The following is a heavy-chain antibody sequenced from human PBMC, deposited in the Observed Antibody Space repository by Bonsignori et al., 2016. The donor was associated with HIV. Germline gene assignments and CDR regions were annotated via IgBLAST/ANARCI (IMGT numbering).Heavy chain of an antibody. CDR3: ARDRGIRDPFDI. J-gene: IGHJ3*02. Sequence: SLKISCAASGFTFSSYAMHWVRQAPGKGLEWVAVISYDGSNKYYADSVKGRFTISRDNSKNTLYLQMNSLRAEDTAVYYCARDRGIRDPFDIWGQGTMVTVSS. CDR1: GFTFSSYA. V-gene: IGHV3-30-3*01. D-gene: IGHD3-10*01. CDR2: ISYDGSNK.